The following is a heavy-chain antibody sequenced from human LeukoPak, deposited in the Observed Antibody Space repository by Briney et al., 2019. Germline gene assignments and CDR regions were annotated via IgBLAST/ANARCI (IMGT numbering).Heavy chain of an antibody. CDR2: ISYDGSNK. Sequence: GGSLRLSCAASGFTFSSYAMHWVRQAPGKGLEWVAVISYDGSNKYYADSVKGRFTISRDNSKNTLYLEMNSLRAEDTAVYYCARVRTNDFWSGYYLTLYYYYGMDVWGQGTTVTVSS. D-gene: IGHD3-3*01. V-gene: IGHV3-30-3*01. CDR1: GFTFSSYA. CDR3: ARVRTNDFWSGYYLTLYYYYGMDV. J-gene: IGHJ6*02.